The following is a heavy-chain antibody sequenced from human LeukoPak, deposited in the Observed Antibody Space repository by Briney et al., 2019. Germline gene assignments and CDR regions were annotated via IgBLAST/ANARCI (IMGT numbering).Heavy chain of an antibody. D-gene: IGHD3-16*01. CDR3: ASVGDYFDY. CDR1: GYTFTSYA. Sequence: ASVKVSCKASGYTFTSYAMHWVRQAPGQRLEWMGWISAYNGNTNYAQKLQGRVTMTTDTSTSTAYMELRSLRSDDTAVYYCASVGDYFDYWGQGTLVTVSS. J-gene: IGHJ4*02. V-gene: IGHV1-18*01. CDR2: ISAYNGNT.